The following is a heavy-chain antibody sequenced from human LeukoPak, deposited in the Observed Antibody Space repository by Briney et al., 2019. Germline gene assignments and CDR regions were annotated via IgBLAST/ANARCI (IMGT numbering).Heavy chain of an antibody. CDR3: AKGMTTVTTRGSFDC. CDR1: GFTFGSYA. J-gene: IGHJ4*02. D-gene: IGHD4-17*01. CDR2: ISSSGGST. Sequence: PGGSLRLSCAASGFTFGSYAMNWVRQAPGKGLEWVSAISSSGGSTYYADSVRGRFTISRDNSKNTQYLQMNSLRAEDAAVYYCAKGMTTVTTRGSFDCWGQGTLVTVSS. V-gene: IGHV3-23*01.